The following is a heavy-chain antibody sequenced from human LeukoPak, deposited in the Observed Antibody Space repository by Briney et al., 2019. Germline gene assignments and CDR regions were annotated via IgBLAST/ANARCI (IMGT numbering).Heavy chain of an antibody. D-gene: IGHD2-21*02. J-gene: IGHJ6*02. CDR3: AKRGDYYSYYYVMEV. CDR1: GFIFSSYG. CDR2: WHFASNK. Sequence: GRSLRLSCVTSGFIFSSYGIHWVRQAPGKGLEWVAWHFASNKYYAESVRGRFTMSRDNSKSTLYLQMNSLRVEDTAIYYCAKRGDYYSYYYVMEVWGQGTAVIVSS. V-gene: IGHV3-33*06.